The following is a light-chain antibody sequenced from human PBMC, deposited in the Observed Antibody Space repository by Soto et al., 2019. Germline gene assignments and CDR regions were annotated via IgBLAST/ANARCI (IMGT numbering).Light chain of an antibody. CDR3: QQYDNLPLT. CDR2: DAS. Sequence: DLKMTQSPSSLSASVGDRVTITCQASRNIGKYLSWYQQKPGKAPNLLIYDASNLETGVPSRFTGSGSGTYFTLTISSLQPEDLATYYCQQYDNLPLTFGGGSKVEFK. V-gene: IGKV1-33*01. CDR1: RNIGKY. J-gene: IGKJ4*01.